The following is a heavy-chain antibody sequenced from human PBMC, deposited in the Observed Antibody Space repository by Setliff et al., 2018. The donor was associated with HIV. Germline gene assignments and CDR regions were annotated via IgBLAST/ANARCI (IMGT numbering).Heavy chain of an antibody. CDR3: ARDKTSRYYYTGSAYSDYFEF. Sequence: ASVKVSCKASGYTFTSYYIHWVRQAPGQGLEWMGIINASGGSTTYAQKFQGRVTITWDTSASAAYMELSSLRSEDTAVYYCARDKTSRYYYTGSAYSDYFEFWGQGTLVTVSS. CDR1: GYTFTSYY. V-gene: IGHV1-46*01. J-gene: IGHJ4*02. CDR2: INASGGST. D-gene: IGHD3-10*01.